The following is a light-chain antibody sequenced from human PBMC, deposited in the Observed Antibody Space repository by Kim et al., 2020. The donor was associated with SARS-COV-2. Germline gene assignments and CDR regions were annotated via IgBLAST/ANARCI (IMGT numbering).Light chain of an antibody. V-gene: IGKV3-11*01. J-gene: IGKJ2*01. CDR1: QTVYSY. Sequence: EIVLTQSPATLSLSPGESATLSCRTSQTVYSYLAWYQQKRGQAPRLVIYDASNRATGIPARYSGSGSGTHLTHTINGLEPADYAIYYCQDCSGWPRTFGQGTKL. CDR3: QDCSGWPRT. CDR2: DAS.